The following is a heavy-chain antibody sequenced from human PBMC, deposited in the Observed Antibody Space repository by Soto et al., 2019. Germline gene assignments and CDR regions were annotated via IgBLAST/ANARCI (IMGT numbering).Heavy chain of an antibody. CDR1: GFTFSAYY. CDR3: VRDLYGSVTSLRGWFDP. V-gene: IGHV3-11*06. D-gene: IGHD3-10*01. CDR2: ISSPGIYK. Sequence: QEQLVETGGGWVKPGGSLRRSCAASGFTFSAYYIAWIRQAPGKGLEWISYISSPGIYKRYADSVKGRFTIARDNANNSLVLQMKSRRADDTAVYYCVRDLYGSVTSLRGWFDPWCQGTLVTVSS. J-gene: IGHJ5*02.